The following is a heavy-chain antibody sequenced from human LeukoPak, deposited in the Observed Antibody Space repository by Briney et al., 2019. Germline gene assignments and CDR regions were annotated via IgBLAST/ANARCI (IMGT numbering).Heavy chain of an antibody. Sequence: GESLKISCKGSGYSVTNYWIGWVRQMPGKGLEWMGIIYPGDSDTRYSPSFQGQVTISADKSISTAYLQWSSLKASDTAMYYRARNSIEGATQSPFDIWGQGTMVTVSS. V-gene: IGHV5-51*01. CDR1: GYSVTNYW. CDR3: ARNSIEGATQSPFDI. CDR2: IYPGDSDT. D-gene: IGHD1-26*01. J-gene: IGHJ3*02.